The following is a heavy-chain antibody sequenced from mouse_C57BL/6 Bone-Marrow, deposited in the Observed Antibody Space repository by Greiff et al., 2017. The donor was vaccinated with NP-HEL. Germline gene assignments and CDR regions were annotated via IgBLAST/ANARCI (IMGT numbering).Heavy chain of an antibody. D-gene: IGHD4-1*01. Sequence: VQLQESGAELVKPGASVKISCKASGYAFSSYWMNWVKQRPGKGLEWIGQIYPGDGDTNYNGKFKGKATLTADKSSSTAYMQLSSLTSEDSAVYFCARRGGTGTLDYWGQGTTLTVSS. CDR2: IYPGDGDT. V-gene: IGHV1-80*01. J-gene: IGHJ2*01. CDR3: ARRGGTGTLDY. CDR1: GYAFSSYW.